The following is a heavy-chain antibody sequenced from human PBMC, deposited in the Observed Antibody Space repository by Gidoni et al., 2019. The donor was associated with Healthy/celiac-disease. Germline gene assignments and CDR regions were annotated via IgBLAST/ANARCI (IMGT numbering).Heavy chain of an antibody. CDR2: ISSSSSYI. Sequence: EVQLVESGGGLVKPGGSLSLSCAASGFTFSSYSMNWVRQAPGKGLEWVSSISSSSSYIYYADSVKGRFTISRDNAKNSLYLQMNSLRAEDTAVYYCARSIWDTAMVNYYYYGMDVWGQGTTVTVSS. J-gene: IGHJ6*02. CDR1: GFTFSSYS. V-gene: IGHV3-21*01. D-gene: IGHD5-18*01. CDR3: ARSIWDTAMVNYYYYGMDV.